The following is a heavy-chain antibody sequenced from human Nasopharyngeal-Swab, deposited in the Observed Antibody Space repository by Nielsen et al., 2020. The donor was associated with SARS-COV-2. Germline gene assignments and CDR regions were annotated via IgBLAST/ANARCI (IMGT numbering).Heavy chain of an antibody. V-gene: IGHV3-23*01. CDR2: ISGSGGTT. Sequence: GESLKIPCAASGFTFSSYAMSWVRQAPGKGLEWVSAISGSGGTTYYADSVKGRFTISRDNSKNTLFLLMNSLRAEDTAIYYCAKDYTSSWFSYGAQENYFDYWGQGTLVTVSS. J-gene: IGHJ4*02. CDR3: AKDYTSSWFSYGAQENYFDY. CDR1: GFTFSSYA. D-gene: IGHD6-13*01.